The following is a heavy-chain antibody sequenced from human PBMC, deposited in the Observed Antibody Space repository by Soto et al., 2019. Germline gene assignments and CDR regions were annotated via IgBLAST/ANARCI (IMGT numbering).Heavy chain of an antibody. Sequence: QVQLVESGGGVVQPGRSLRLSCVASGFTFSNYGMHWVRQAPGKGLEWVAVISYDGSSQHYADSVKDRFTISRDNSKNTLYVQMKSLRAEDTAVYYCAKDGGWELPRGRGSDYWGQGTLVTVSS. V-gene: IGHV3-30*18. CDR2: ISYDGSSQ. CDR3: AKDGGWELPRGRGSDY. J-gene: IGHJ4*02. CDR1: GFTFSNYG. D-gene: IGHD1-26*01.